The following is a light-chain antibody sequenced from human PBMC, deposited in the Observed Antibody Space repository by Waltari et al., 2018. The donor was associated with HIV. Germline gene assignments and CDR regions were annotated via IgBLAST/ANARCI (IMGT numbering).Light chain of an antibody. CDR2: GVT. J-gene: IGLJ2*01. V-gene: IGLV2-14*01. CDR3: SSYASDDTVV. CDR1: NRNIGFFHI. Sequence: QSALTQPASVSGSPGQSPTISCTGANRNIGFFHIVSWYRQYPGKAPQLIIYGVTYRPSGISSRFSGSKSGNTASLTISGLQVDDEADYYCSSYASDDTVVFGGGTKLTVL.